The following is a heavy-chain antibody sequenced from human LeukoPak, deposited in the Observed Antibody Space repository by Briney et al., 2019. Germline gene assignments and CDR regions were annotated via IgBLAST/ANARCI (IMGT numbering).Heavy chain of an antibody. Sequence: TSQTLSLTCIASGDSISSYYWSWIRQPPGKGLEWIGDIYFSGSTNYNPSLKSRVTISVDTSKNQFSLKLTSVTAADTAVYFCARSLYTSYKYFHHWGQGTLVTVSS. D-gene: IGHD3-16*01. CDR2: IYFSGST. CDR3: ARSLYTSYKYFHH. CDR1: GDSISSYY. V-gene: IGHV4-59*01. J-gene: IGHJ1*01.